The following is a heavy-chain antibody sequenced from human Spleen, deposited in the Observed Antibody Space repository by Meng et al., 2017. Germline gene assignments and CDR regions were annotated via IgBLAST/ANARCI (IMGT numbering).Heavy chain of an antibody. J-gene: IGHJ4*02. D-gene: IGHD4-17*01. CDR3: ARAEDGDATFIY. CDR2: ITPSGAST. Sequence: ASVKVSCKASGYTFTGYYMHWVRQAPGQGLEWMGMITPSGASTTYAQKFKGRVTMTRDTSKSTVYMELSSLRSEDTAVYYCARAEDGDATFIYWGQGTLVTVS. CDR1: GYTFTGYY. V-gene: IGHV1-46*01.